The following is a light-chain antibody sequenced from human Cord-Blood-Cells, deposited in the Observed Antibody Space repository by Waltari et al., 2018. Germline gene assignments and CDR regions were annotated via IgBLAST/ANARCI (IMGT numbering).Light chain of an antibody. Sequence: SSELTQDPAVSVALGQTVRITCQGARLRSYYASWYKQKPGQAPVLVIYGKNNRPSGIPDRFSGSSTGNTASLTITGAQAEDEADYYCNSRDSSGNHLVFGGGTKLTVL. CDR2: GKN. V-gene: IGLV3-19*01. J-gene: IGLJ3*02. CDR3: NSRDSSGNHLV. CDR1: RLRSYY.